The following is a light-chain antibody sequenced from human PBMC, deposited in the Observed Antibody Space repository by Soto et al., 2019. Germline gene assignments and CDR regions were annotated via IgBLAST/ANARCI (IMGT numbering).Light chain of an antibody. CDR1: QSVSTS. CDR3: QQSSNCPWT. CDR2: DAS. Sequence: EIVLTQSPATLSLSPGERATLSCRASQSVSTSLAWYQQKPGQAPRLLIYDASNRATGIPVRFSGSGSGTDFRLTVSTLGPEDFSLYCCQQSSNCPWTFGQGTKVEIK. V-gene: IGKV3-11*01. J-gene: IGKJ1*01.